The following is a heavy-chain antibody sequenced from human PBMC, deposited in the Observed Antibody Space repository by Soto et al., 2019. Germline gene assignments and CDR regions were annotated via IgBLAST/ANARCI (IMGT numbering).Heavy chain of an antibody. D-gene: IGHD3-9*01. Sequence: SETLSLTCTVSGGSISSSSYYWGWIRQPPGKGLEWIGSIYYSGSTYYNPSLKSRVTISVDTSKNQFSLKLSSVTAADTAVYYCARLRADILTGYYYYYGMDVWGQGTTVTVS. CDR1: GGSISSSSYY. V-gene: IGHV4-39*01. CDR2: IYYSGST. CDR3: ARLRADILTGYYYYYGMDV. J-gene: IGHJ6*02.